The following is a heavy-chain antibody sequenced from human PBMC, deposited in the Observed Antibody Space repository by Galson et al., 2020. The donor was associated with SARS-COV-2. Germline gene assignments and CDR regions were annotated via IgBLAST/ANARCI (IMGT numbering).Heavy chain of an antibody. CDR1: GGSISSGGYY. J-gene: IGHJ4*02. Sequence: ETSETLSLTFTVSGGSISSGGYYWSWIRQHPGKGLEWIGYIYYSGRTYYNPSLTSRVTISVDPSKNQFSLKLSSVTAADTAVYYCARATLWRYSYDYYFDNWCQGTLVTVSS. CDR3: ARATLWRYSYDYYFDN. CDR2: IYYSGRT. D-gene: IGHD5-18*01. V-gene: IGHV4-31*03.